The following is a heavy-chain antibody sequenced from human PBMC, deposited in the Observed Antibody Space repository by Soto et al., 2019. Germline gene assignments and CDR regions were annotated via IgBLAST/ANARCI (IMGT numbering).Heavy chain of an antibody. V-gene: IGHV1-2*04. Sequence: ASVKVSCKASGYTFTGYYMHWVRQAPGQGLEWMGWINPNSGGTNYAQKFQGWVTMTRDTSISTAYMELSRLRSDDTAVYYCARVHVPIANCTNGVCYDAFDIWGQGTMVTVSS. CDR3: ARVHVPIANCTNGVCYDAFDI. D-gene: IGHD2-8*01. J-gene: IGHJ3*02. CDR2: INPNSGGT. CDR1: GYTFTGYY.